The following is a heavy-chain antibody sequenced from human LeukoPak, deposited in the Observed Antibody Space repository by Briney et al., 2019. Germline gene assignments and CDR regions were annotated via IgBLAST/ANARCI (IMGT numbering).Heavy chain of an antibody. V-gene: IGHV5-51*01. D-gene: IGHD5-24*01. CDR2: IYPGDSDT. CDR1: GYSFTSYW. J-gene: IGHJ3*02. CDR3: ARLVVENGYNFSDDAFDI. Sequence: GESLKISCKGSGYSFTSYWIGWVRQMPGKGLEWMGIIYPGDSDTRYSPSFQGQVTISADKSISTAYLQWSSLKASDTAMYYCARLVVENGYNFSDDAFDIWGQGTMVTVSS.